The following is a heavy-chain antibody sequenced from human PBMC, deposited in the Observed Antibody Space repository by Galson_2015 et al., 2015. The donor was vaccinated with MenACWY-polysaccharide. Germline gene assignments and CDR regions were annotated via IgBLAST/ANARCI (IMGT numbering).Heavy chain of an antibody. CDR1: GYTFTSYG. D-gene: IGHD3-9*01. J-gene: IGHJ6*02. CDR2: ISAYNGNT. Sequence: SVKVSCKASGYTFTSYGISWVRQAPGQGLEWMGWISAYNGNTNYAQKLQGRVTMTTDTSTSTAYMELRSLRSDDTAVYYCARDLDYDILTGYYGFSLRHYGMDVWGQGTTVTVSS. V-gene: IGHV1-18*01. CDR3: ARDLDYDILTGYYGFSLRHYGMDV.